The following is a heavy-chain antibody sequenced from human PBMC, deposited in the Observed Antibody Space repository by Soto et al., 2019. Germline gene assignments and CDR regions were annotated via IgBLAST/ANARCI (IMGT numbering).Heavy chain of an antibody. V-gene: IGHV1-69*13. CDR2: IIPIFGTA. CDR3: ARTYYYDSSGYNWYFDL. CDR1: GGTFSSYA. D-gene: IGHD3-22*01. Sequence: ASVKVSCKASGGTFSSYAISWVRQAPGQGLEWMGGIIPIFGTANYAQKFQGRVTITADESTSTAYMELSSLRSEDTAVYYCARTYYYDSSGYNWYFDLWGRGTLVTVSS. J-gene: IGHJ2*01.